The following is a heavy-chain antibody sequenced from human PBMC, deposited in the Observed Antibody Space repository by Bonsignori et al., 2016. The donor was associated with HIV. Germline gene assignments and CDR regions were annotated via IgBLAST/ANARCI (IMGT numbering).Heavy chain of an antibody. D-gene: IGHD6-6*01. CDR2: ISGSGGST. CDR1: GFIFSDYA. Sequence: GGSLRLSCAASGFIFSDYAMAWVRQGSGKGLEWVSDISGSGGSTNYADSVKGRFIISRDNSKNTLYLQMNSLRAEDTAVYYCAKARAARGFDYWGQGTLVTVSS. V-gene: IGHV3-23*01. CDR3: AKARAARGFDY. J-gene: IGHJ4*02.